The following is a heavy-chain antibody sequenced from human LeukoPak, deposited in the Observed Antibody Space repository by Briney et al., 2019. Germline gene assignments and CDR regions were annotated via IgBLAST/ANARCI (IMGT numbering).Heavy chain of an antibody. CDR2: IIPIFGTA. D-gene: IGHD5-24*01. Sequence: ASVKVSCKASGGTFSSYAISWVRQAPGQGLEWMGGIIPIFGTANYAQKFQGRVTITADESTSTAYMELSSLRSEDTAVYYCARVGGYNFGWAFDIWGQGTMVTVSS. J-gene: IGHJ3*02. CDR3: ARVGGYNFGWAFDI. V-gene: IGHV1-69*01. CDR1: GGTFSSYA.